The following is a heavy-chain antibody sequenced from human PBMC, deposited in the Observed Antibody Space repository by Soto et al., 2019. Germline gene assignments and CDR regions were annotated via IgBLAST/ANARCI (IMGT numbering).Heavy chain of an antibody. D-gene: IGHD3-22*01. CDR1: GGSISSGGYY. V-gene: IGHV4-31*03. CDR3: ARADRTLYDSSGYYHY. CDR2: IYYSGST. J-gene: IGHJ4*02. Sequence: SETLSLTCTVSGGSISSGGYYWSWIRQHPGKGLEWIGYIYYSGSTYYNPSLKSRVTISVDTSKNQFSLKLSSVTAADTAVYYCARADRTLYDSSGYYHYWGQGTLVTVSS.